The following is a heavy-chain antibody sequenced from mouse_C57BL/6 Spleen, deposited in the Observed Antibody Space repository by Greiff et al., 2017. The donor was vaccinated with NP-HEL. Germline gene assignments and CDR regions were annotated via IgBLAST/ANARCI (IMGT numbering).Heavy chain of an antibody. J-gene: IGHJ3*01. CDR2: INPYNGGT. CDR1: GYTFTDYY. CDR3: ARGYYDYLAWFAY. D-gene: IGHD2-4*01. Sequence: VQLKQSGPVLVKPGASVKMSCKASGYTFTDYYMNWVKQSHGKSLEWIGVINPYNGGTSYNQKFKGKATLTVDKSSSTAYMELNSLTSEDSAVYYCARGYYDYLAWFAYWGQGTLVTVSA. V-gene: IGHV1-19*01.